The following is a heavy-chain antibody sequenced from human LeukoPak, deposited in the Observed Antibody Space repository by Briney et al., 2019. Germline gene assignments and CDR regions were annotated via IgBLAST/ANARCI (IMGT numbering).Heavy chain of an antibody. CDR1: GFTFDDYG. CDR2: INWNGGST. CDR3: ARWGLFCSGGSCYFDY. D-gene: IGHD2-15*01. Sequence: RPGGSLRLSCAASGFTFDDYGMSWVRHAPGKGLEWVAGINWNGGSTAYADSVKGRFTISRDNAKNSLYLQMNSLRAEDTALYYCARWGLFCSGGSCYFDYWGQGTLVTVSS. J-gene: IGHJ4*02. V-gene: IGHV3-20*04.